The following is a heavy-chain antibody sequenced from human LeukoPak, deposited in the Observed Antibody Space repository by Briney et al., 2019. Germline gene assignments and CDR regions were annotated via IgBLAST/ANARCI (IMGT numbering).Heavy chain of an antibody. CDR1: GVSISSYY. D-gene: IGHD1-26*01. J-gene: IGHJ5*02. V-gene: IGHV4-59*08. CDR2: MYYSGST. CDR3: ARAGGREYTGSSPNWSDP. Sequence: PSETLSLTCTVSGVSISSYYWSWIRQPPGKGLEWIGYMYYSGSTNYNPSLKSRVTILVDTSKNQFSLKLSPVTAADTAVYYCARAGGREYTGSSPNWSDPWGQGTLVTVSS.